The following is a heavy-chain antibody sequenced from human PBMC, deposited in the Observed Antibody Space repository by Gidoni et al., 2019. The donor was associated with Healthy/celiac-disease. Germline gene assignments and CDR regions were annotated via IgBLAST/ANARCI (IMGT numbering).Heavy chain of an antibody. D-gene: IGHD2-15*01. CDR1: GGSISSSSYY. V-gene: IGHV4-39*01. Sequence: QLQLQESGPGLVKPSETLSLTCTVSGGSISSSSYYWGWIRQPPGKGLEWIGSIYYSGSTYYNPSLKSRVTISVDTSKNQFSLKLSSVTAADTAVYYCARLPLVGLGYYYYGMDVWGQGTTVTVSS. CDR3: ARLPLVGLGYYYYGMDV. J-gene: IGHJ6*02. CDR2: IYYSGST.